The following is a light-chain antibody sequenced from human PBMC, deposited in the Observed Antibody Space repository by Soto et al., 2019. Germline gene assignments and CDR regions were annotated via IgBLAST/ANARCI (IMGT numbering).Light chain of an antibody. CDR3: QQYDNWPRT. Sequence: EIVLTQSPATLSLSPGERATLSCRASQSVSSNLAWYQQKSGQGPRLLIYGASTRATGIPVRFSGSGSGTEFTLTISSLQSEDFAVYFCQQYDNWPRTFGQGTKVDI. J-gene: IGKJ1*01. CDR2: GAS. CDR1: QSVSSN. V-gene: IGKV3-15*01.